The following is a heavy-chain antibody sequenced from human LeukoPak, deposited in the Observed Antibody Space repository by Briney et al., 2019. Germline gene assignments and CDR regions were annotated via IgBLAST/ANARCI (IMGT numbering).Heavy chain of an antibody. Sequence: GALRLSCAASGFTVSSYWMTWVRQAPGKGLEWVANIKQDGSKKTYVDSVKGRFTISRDNAKNSLYLQMNSLRADDTGVYYCASQPAAADVDYWGQGNLVTVSS. CDR2: IKQDGSKK. V-gene: IGHV3-7*03. D-gene: IGHD2-2*01. CDR1: GFTVSSYW. CDR3: ASQPAAADVDY. J-gene: IGHJ4*02.